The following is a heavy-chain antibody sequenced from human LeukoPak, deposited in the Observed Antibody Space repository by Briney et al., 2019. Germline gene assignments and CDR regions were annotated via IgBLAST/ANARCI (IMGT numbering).Heavy chain of an antibody. CDR1: GYTFTAYY. Sequence: ALVKVSCKTSGYTFTAYYIHWLRQAPGQGLEWMGWMNPNSGGTKYAQTFQGGVTLTRDTSISTAYLELSSLTSDDTAVYFCARQGSNSSGWYPVDDWGQGTLVTVSS. CDR2: MNPNSGGT. J-gene: IGHJ4*02. D-gene: IGHD6-19*01. CDR3: ARQGSNSSGWYPVDD. V-gene: IGHV1-2*02.